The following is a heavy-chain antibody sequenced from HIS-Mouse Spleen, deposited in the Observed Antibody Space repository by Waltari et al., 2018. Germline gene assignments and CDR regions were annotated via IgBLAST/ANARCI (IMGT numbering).Heavy chain of an antibody. CDR1: GGSISSSSYY. D-gene: IGHD6-13*01. CDR3: AREIPYSSSWYDWYFDL. J-gene: IGHJ2*01. Sequence: QLQLQESGPGLVKPSETLSLTCTVSGGSISSSSYYWGWTRQPPGKGLEGIGSIYYSGGTYYTQSLKSRVTISVDTSKNQFSLKLSSVTAADTAVYYCAREIPYSSSWYDWYFDLWGRGTLVTVSS. CDR2: IYYSGGT. V-gene: IGHV4-39*07.